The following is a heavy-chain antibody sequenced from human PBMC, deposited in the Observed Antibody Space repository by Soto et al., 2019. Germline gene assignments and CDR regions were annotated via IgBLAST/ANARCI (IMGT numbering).Heavy chain of an antibody. D-gene: IGHD3-16*02. V-gene: IGHV4-34*01. J-gene: IGHJ4*02. Sequence: SETLSLTCAVYGGSFSGYYWSWIRQPPGKGLEWIGEINHSGSTNYNPSLKSRVTISVDTSKNQFSLKLSSVTAADTAVYYCATYYDYIWGSYLPGYFVYWGQGTLVTVSS. CDR3: ATYYDYIWGSYLPGYFVY. CDR1: GGSFSGYY. CDR2: INHSGST.